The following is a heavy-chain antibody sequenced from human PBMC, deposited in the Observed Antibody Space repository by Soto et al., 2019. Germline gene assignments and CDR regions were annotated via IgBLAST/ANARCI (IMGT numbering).Heavy chain of an antibody. Sequence: GASLKISCKGSGXSFTSYWIGWVRQMPGKGLEWMGIIYPGDSDTRYSPSFQGQVTISADKSISTAYLQWSSLKASDTAMYYCARLDILTGYYSPDAFDIWGQGTMVTVSS. V-gene: IGHV5-51*01. CDR1: GXSFTSYW. CDR2: IYPGDSDT. J-gene: IGHJ3*02. D-gene: IGHD3-9*01. CDR3: ARLDILTGYYSPDAFDI.